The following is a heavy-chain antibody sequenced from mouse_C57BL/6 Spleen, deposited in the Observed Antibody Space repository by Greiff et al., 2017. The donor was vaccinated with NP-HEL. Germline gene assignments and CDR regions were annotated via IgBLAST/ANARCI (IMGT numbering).Heavy chain of an antibody. J-gene: IGHJ1*03. D-gene: IGHD2-5*01. CDR3: ASPYYSNYDWYFDV. Sequence: EVQLQQSGPGLVKPSQSLSLTCSVTGYSITSGYYWNWIRQFPGNKLEWMGYISYDGSNNYNPSLKNPISITRDTSKNQFFLKLNSVTTEDTATYYCASPYYSNYDWYFDVWGTGTTVTVSS. CDR1: GYSITSGYY. CDR2: ISYDGSN. V-gene: IGHV3-6*01.